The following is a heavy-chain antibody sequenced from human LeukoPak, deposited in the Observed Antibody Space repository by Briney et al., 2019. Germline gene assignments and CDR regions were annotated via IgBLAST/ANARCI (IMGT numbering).Heavy chain of an antibody. D-gene: IGHD3-10*01. Sequence: GASVKVSCKASGYTFTSYGISWVRQAPGKGLEWMGGFDPEDGETIYAQKFQGRVTMTEDTSTDTAYMELSSLRSEDTAVYYCATVGIYYGSGSYRHWGQGTLVTVSS. CDR3: ATVGIYYGSGSYRH. V-gene: IGHV1-24*01. CDR2: FDPEDGET. J-gene: IGHJ4*02. CDR1: GYTFTSYG.